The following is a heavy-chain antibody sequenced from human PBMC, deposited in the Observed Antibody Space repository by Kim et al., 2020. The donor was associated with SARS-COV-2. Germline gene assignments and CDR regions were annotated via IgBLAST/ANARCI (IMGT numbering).Heavy chain of an antibody. V-gene: IGHV4-59*01. CDR3: AREGYYYDSSGYYSLFDY. CDR1: GGSISSYY. D-gene: IGHD3-22*01. Sequence: SETLSLTCTVSGGSISSYYCSWIRQPPGKGLEWIGYIYYSGSTNYNPSLKSRVTISVDTSKNQFSLKLSSVTAADTAVYYCAREGYYYDSSGYYSLFDYWGQGTLVTVSS. CDR2: IYYSGST. J-gene: IGHJ4*02.